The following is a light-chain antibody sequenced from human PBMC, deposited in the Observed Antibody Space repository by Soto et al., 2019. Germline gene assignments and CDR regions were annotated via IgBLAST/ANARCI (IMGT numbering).Light chain of an antibody. CDR2: DAS. V-gene: IGKV1-33*01. Sequence: GDRVTITCRASESIRTWLAWYQHRPGKAPKFLIYDASSLETGVPSWFSGSGSGTDCTFTISSLQPEDIETYYCRHYHNLPITFGQGTRLEIK. J-gene: IGKJ5*01. CDR1: ESIRTW. CDR3: RHYHNLPIT.